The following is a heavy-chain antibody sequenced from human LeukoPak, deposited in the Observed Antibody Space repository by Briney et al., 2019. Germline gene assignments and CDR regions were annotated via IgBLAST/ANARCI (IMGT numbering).Heavy chain of an antibody. CDR1: GYSISSGYY. J-gene: IGHJ4*02. CDR3: ARQIYDSSGFYAALLDY. CDR2: IYHDGNT. Sequence: SETLSLTCSVSGYSISSGYYWGWIRQPPGKGLEWIGNIYHDGNTYYNPSLKSRVTISVDTSKNQFSLRLSSVTAADTAVYYCARQIYDSSGFYAALLDYWGQGTLVTVSS. V-gene: IGHV4-38-2*02. D-gene: IGHD3-22*01.